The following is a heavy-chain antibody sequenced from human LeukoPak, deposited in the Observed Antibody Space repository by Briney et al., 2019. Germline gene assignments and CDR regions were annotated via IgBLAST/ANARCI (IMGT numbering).Heavy chain of an antibody. D-gene: IGHD2-21*01. CDR2: IYYSGST. CDR3: AAPGVASYYCYMDV. V-gene: IGHV4-39*07. J-gene: IGHJ6*03. Sequence: SETLSLTCTVSGDSISSSSYYWGWIRQPPGKGLEWIGSIYYSGSTYYNPSLESRVTISVDTSKNQFSLKLSSVTAADTAVYYCAAPGVASYYCYMDVWGKGTTVTVSS. CDR1: GDSISSSSYY.